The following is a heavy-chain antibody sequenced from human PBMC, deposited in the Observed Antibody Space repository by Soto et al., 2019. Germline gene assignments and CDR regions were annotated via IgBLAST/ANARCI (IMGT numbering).Heavy chain of an antibody. CDR1: GFTFSSYA. CDR2: ITGRGDST. CDR3: TKLRGYSYGDPDY. J-gene: IGHJ4*02. Sequence: EVQLLESGGGLVQPGDSLRLSCAASGFTFSSYAMSWVRQAPGKGLEWVSAITGRGDSTFYADSVKGRFTVSRDSSKNTLYLQMNSLRAEDTAVYYCTKLRGYSYGDPDYWGQGTLVTVSP. D-gene: IGHD5-18*01. V-gene: IGHV3-23*01.